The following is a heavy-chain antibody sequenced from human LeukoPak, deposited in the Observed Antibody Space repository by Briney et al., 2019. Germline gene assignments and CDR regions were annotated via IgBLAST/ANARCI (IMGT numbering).Heavy chain of an antibody. D-gene: IGHD3-16*01. V-gene: IGHV1-2*04. CDR1: GYTFTGYY. J-gene: IGHJ3*02. Sequence: ASVKVSCKASGYTFTGYYIHWVRQAPGQRLEWMGWINPNTGGTNYAQKFQGCVTMTRDTSINTAYMELSRLGSDDKAVYYCARVQQDCQNSLGVLRCAFDIWGQGTMVTVSS. CDR2: INPNTGGT. CDR3: ARVQQDCQNSLGVLRCAFDI.